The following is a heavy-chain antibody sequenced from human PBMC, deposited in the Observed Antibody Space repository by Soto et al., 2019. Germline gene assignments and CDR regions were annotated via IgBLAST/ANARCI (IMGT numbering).Heavy chain of an antibody. D-gene: IGHD3-16*01. Sequence: SETLSLTCPVSGASITNFYWRWIRQSARKGLEWIGRIYTRGTTDYNPSLKSRVTVSIDTSKNQVSLTLPSVTAADTAVYYCARWGAYCFESWGQGILVTVSS. CDR2: IYTRGTT. CDR3: ARWGAYCFES. J-gene: IGHJ5*01. V-gene: IGHV4-4*07. CDR1: GASITNFY.